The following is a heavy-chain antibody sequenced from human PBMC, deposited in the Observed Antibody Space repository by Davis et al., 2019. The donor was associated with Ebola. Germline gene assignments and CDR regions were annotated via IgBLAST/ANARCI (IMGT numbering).Heavy chain of an antibody. J-gene: IGHJ6*02. D-gene: IGHD3-3*01. CDR2: ISAYNGNT. CDR3: ARVSPSILEWEGMDV. Sequence: AASVKVSCKASGYTFTSYGISWVRQAPGQGLEWMGWISAYNGNTNYAQKLQGRVTMTTDTSTSTAYMELRSLRSDDTAVYYCARVSPSILEWEGMDVWGQGTTVTVSS. V-gene: IGHV1-18*01. CDR1: GYTFTSYG.